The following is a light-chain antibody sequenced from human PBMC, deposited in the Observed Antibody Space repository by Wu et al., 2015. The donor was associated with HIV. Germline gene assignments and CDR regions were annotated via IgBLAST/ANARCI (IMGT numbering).Light chain of an antibody. CDR2: KAS. CDR3: QQLYT. J-gene: IGKJ2*01. CDR1: QNINTY. Sequence: DIQMTQSPSVLSASVGDRVTVTCRASQNINTYLAWYQQKPGKAPKLLIYKASNLESGVPSRFSGSGSGTEFTLTITSLQPDDFATYYCQQLYTFGQGTKLDIK. V-gene: IGKV1-5*03.